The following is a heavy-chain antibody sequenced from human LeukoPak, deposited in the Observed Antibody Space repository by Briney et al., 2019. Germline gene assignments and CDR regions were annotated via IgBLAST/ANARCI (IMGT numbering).Heavy chain of an antibody. V-gene: IGHV4-59*08. CDR3: ARHITMVRGVYYYGMDV. Sequence: PSETLPLTCTVSGGSISSYYWSWIRQPPGKGLEWIGYIYYSGSTNYNPSLKSRVTISVDTSKNQFSLKLSSVTAADTAVYYCARHITMVRGVYYYGMDVWGQGTTVTVSS. CDR1: GGSISSYY. CDR2: IYYSGST. J-gene: IGHJ6*02. D-gene: IGHD3-10*01.